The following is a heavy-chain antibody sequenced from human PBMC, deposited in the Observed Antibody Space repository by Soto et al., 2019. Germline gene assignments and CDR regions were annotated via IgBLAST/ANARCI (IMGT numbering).Heavy chain of an antibody. D-gene: IGHD6-6*01. CDR3: AKLEYSSSSGMDV. J-gene: IGHJ6*02. Sequence: QGQLVESGGGVVQPGRSLRLSCAASGFTFSSYGMHWVRQAPGKGLEWVAVISYDGSNKYYADSVKGRFTISRDNSKNTLYLQMNSLRAEDTAVYYCAKLEYSSSSGMDVWGQGTTVTVSS. V-gene: IGHV3-30*18. CDR2: ISYDGSNK. CDR1: GFTFSSYG.